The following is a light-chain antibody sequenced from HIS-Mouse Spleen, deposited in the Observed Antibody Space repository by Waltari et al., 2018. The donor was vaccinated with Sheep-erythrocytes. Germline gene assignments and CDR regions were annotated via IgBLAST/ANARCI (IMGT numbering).Light chain of an antibody. CDR3: CSYAGSSTPWV. V-gene: IGLV2-14*03. CDR2: DVI. J-gene: IGLJ3*02. CDR1: SSDVGGYNY. Sequence: QSALTQPASVSGSPGQSITISCTGTSSDVGGYNYVSWYQQYPGNAPKLMIYDVINRPSGVSNRFSGSKSGNTASLTISGLQAEDEADYYCCSYAGSSTPWVFGGGTKLTVL.